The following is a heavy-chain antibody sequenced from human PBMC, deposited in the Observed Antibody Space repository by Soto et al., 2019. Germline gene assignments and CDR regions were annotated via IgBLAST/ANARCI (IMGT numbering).Heavy chain of an antibody. Sequence: QVQLMQSGGGVVQPGRSLRLSCAASGFTFSSYGMHWVRQAPGKGLEWVAVISYDGSNKYYADSVKGRFTISRDNSKNTLYLQMNSLRAEDTAVYYCAKDTTYYYDSSGPRSGYFDLWGRGTLVTVSS. CDR3: AKDTTYYYDSSGPRSGYFDL. V-gene: IGHV3-30*18. CDR2: ISYDGSNK. D-gene: IGHD3-22*01. CDR1: GFTFSSYG. J-gene: IGHJ2*01.